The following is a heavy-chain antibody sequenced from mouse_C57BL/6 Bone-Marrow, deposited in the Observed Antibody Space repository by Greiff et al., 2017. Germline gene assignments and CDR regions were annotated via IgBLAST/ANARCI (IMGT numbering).Heavy chain of an antibody. CDR2: IYPRSGNT. V-gene: IGHV1-81*01. D-gene: IGHD1-1*01. Sequence: QVQLQQSGAELARPGASVKLSCKASGYTFTSYGISWVKQRTGQGLEWIGEIYPRSGNTYYNEKFKGKATLTADKSSSTAYMELRSLASEDSAVYFCARWYYYGNGYFDCWGQGTTLTVSS. CDR1: GYTFTSYG. J-gene: IGHJ2*01. CDR3: ARWYYYGNGYFDC.